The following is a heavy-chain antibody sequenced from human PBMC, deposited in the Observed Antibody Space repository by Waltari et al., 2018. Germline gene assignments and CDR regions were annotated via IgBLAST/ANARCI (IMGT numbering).Heavy chain of an antibody. CDR1: GFTFSSYG. CDR3: AKDRRLWYFDL. J-gene: IGHJ2*01. CDR2: IWYDGSNK. V-gene: IGHV3-33*06. Sequence: QVQLVESGGGVVQPGRSLRLSCAASGFTFSSYGMHWVRQAPGKGLEWVAVIWYDGSNKYYADSVKCRFTISRDNSKNTLYLQMNSLRAEDTAVYYCAKDRRLWYFDLWGRGTLVTVSS.